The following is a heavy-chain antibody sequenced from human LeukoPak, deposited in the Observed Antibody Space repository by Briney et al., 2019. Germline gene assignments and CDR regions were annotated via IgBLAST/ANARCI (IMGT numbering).Heavy chain of an antibody. D-gene: IGHD3-3*01. J-gene: IGHJ4*02. CDR1: GFTFSDYY. V-gene: IGHV3-11*01. CDR2: ISSSGSTI. CDR3: AKDTDFWSGQDY. Sequence: GGSLRLSCAASGFTFSDYYMSWIRQAPGKGLEWVSYISSSGSTIYYADSVKGRFTISRDNSKNTLYLQMNSLRAEDTAVYYCAKDTDFWSGQDYWGQGTLVTVSS.